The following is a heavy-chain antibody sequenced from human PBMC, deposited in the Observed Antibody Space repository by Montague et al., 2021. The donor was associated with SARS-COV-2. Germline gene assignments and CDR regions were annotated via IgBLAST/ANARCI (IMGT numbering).Heavy chain of an antibody. V-gene: IGHV3-11*01. CDR1: GFTFSDYY. CDR2: ISSSGRTI. CDR3: ARDPTKWELGYAFDI. Sequence: SLRLSCAASGFTFSDYYMSWIRQAPGKRLEWVSYISSSGRTIYNADSVKGRFTISRDNAKNSMYLQMNSLRAEDTAVYYCARDPTKWELGYAFDIWGQGTMVTVSS. J-gene: IGHJ3*02. D-gene: IGHD1-26*01.